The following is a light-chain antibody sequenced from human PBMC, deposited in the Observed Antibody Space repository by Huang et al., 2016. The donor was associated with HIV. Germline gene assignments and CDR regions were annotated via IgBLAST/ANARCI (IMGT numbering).Light chain of an antibody. CDR1: QNISSW. Sequence: DIQMTHSPSTLSASVGDRVTITCRASQNISSWLAWYHQKPGKAPKLLIYKASKLESGVPTRFSGGGSGTEFTLTINSLQPDDFATYYCQQYKDYPYTFGQGTKLEIK. V-gene: IGKV1-5*03. J-gene: IGKJ2*01. CDR3: QQYKDYPYT. CDR2: KAS.